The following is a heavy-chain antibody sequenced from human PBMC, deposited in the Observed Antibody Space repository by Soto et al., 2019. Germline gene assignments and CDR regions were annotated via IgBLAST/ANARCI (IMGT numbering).Heavy chain of an antibody. CDR2: IYYSGST. J-gene: IGHJ6*02. Sequence: TSETLSLTCTVSGGSISSSSYYWGWIRQPPGKGLERSGSIYYSGSTYYNPSLKSRVTISVDTSKNQFSLKLSSVTAADTAVYYCARCLRCLEWFHPVYYYGMDVWGQGTTVTVSS. CDR1: GGSISSSSYY. V-gene: IGHV4-39*01. CDR3: ARCLRCLEWFHPVYYYGMDV. D-gene: IGHD3-3*01.